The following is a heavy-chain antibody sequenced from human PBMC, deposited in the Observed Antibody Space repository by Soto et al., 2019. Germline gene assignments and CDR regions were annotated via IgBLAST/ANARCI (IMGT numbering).Heavy chain of an antibody. CDR1: GFTFSSYS. V-gene: IGHV3-21*01. CDR2: ISSSSSYI. D-gene: IGHD4-17*01. Sequence: EVQLVESGGGLVKPGGSLRLSCAASGFTFSSYSMNWVRQAPGKGLEWVSSISSSSSYIYYADSVKGRFTISSDHATNSLCLQMNSLRAEDTAVYYWARDPYDVDYGDLSYYYGMDVWGQGTTVTVSS. CDR3: ARDPYDVDYGDLSYYYGMDV. J-gene: IGHJ6*02.